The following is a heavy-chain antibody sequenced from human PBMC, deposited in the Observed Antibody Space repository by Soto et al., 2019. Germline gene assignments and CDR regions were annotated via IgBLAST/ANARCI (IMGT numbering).Heavy chain of an antibody. D-gene: IGHD5-12*01. Sequence: EVQLLESGGGLVQPGGSLRLSCAASGFTFSTNSMTWVRQAPGKGLEWVCGISGGGDSTHYADSVKGRFTISRDNSKNMVYLQMISLTADDTAVYFCSKWDGYGDQWGQGTRVTVSS. CDR3: SKWDGYGDQ. J-gene: IGHJ5*02. CDR2: ISGGGDST. V-gene: IGHV3-23*01. CDR1: GFTFSTNS.